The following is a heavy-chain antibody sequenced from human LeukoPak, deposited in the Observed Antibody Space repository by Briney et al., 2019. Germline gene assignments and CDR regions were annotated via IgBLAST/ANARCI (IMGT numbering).Heavy chain of an antibody. CDR1: GGSISSFY. CDR3: ARHIAAAGTSLLNWFDP. Sequence: PSETLSLTCTVSGGSISSFYWNWIRLPPGKGLEWIGEINHSGSTNYNPSLKSRVTISVDTSKNQFSLKLSSVTAADTAVYYCARHIAAAGTSLLNWFDPWGQGTLVTVSS. V-gene: IGHV4-34*01. D-gene: IGHD6-13*01. CDR2: INHSGST. J-gene: IGHJ5*02.